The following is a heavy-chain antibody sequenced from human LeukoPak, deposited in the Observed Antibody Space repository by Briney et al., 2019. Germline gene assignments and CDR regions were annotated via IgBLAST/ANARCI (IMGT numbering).Heavy chain of an antibody. CDR2: IYTSGTT. D-gene: IGHD6-13*01. V-gene: IGHV4-4*07. J-gene: IGHJ5*02. Sequence: SETLSLTCTVSGDSISSYYWSWIRQPAGKGLEWIGRIYTSGTTNYNPSLKSRFTMSLDTSKNQFSLRLSSVTATDSAVYYCARDSQYGSTTRRWFDPWGQGTLVTVSS. CDR1: GDSISSYY. CDR3: ARDSQYGSTTRRWFDP.